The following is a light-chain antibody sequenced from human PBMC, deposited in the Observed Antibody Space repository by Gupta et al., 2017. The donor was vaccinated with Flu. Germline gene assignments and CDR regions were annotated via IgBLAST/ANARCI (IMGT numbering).Light chain of an antibody. V-gene: IGLV3-25*02. CDR3: QSADSSGTSV. Sequence: SYALTQPPSVSVSPGQTARITCTGDALAKQHIYWYRQKPGQAPVLVMYMDNERPSGIPERFSGSSSGTSGTLTINGVQEEDEADYHCQSADSSGTSVFGGGTKLTVL. J-gene: IGLJ2*01. CDR2: MDN. CDR1: ALAKQH.